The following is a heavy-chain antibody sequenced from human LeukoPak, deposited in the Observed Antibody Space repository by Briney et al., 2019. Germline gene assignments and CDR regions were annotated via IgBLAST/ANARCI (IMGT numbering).Heavy chain of an antibody. V-gene: IGHV1-69*05. CDR1: GGTFSSYA. CDR2: IIPIFGTA. D-gene: IGHD6-13*01. CDR3: ARDPVSSSWYGGASNH. Sequence: GASVKVSCKASGGTFSSYAISWVRQAPGQGPEWMGRIIPIFGTANYAQKFQGRVTITTDESTSTAYMELSSLRSEDTAVYYCARDPVSSSWYGGASNHWGQGTLVTVSS. J-gene: IGHJ5*02.